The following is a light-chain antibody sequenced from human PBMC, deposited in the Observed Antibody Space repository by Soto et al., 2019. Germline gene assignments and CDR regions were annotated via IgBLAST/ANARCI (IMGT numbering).Light chain of an antibody. CDR3: QQYNSYSGT. Sequence: DIPMTQSPSTLSASVGDTVTITCRASQSISTWLAWYQQKPGKAPKLLIYKASSLESGVPSRFSGSGSGTEFTFTISSLEPDDFATYYCQQYNSYSGTFGQGTKVEI. CDR1: QSISTW. V-gene: IGKV1-5*03. J-gene: IGKJ1*01. CDR2: KAS.